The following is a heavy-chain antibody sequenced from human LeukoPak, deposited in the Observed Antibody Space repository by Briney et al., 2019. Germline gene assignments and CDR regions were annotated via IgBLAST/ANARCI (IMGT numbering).Heavy chain of an antibody. CDR2: ISYDGSNK. CDR1: GFTFSSYA. D-gene: IGHD3-10*01. CDR3: AREGRILLWFGELCRNY. J-gene: IGHJ4*02. V-gene: IGHV3-30-3*01. Sequence: PGGSLRLSCAASGFTFSSYAMHWVRQAPGKGLEWVAVISYDGSNKYYADSVKGRFTISRDNSKNTLYLQMNSLRAEDTAVYYCAREGRILLWFGELCRNYWGQGTLVTVSS.